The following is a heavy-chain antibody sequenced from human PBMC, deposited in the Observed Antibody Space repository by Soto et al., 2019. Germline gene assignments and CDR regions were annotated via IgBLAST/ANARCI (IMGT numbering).Heavy chain of an antibody. D-gene: IGHD1-26*01. CDR1: GFTFSSYG. V-gene: IGHV3-30*18. CDR2: ISYDGSNK. CDR3: AKERPSGSRPYYYGMDV. Sequence: QVQLVESGGGVVQPGRSLRLSCAASGFTFSSYGMHWVRQAPGKGLEWVAVISYDGSNKYYADSVKGRFTISRDNSKNPLYLQMNSLRAEDTAVYYCAKERPSGSRPYYYGMDVWGQGTTVTVSS. J-gene: IGHJ6*02.